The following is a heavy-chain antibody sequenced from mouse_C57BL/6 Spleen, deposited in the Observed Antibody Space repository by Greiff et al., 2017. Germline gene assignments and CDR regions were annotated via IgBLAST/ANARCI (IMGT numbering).Heavy chain of an antibody. CDR1: GYTFTSYW. CDR3: ASGGSSGYYYAMDY. CDR2: IDPSDSYT. J-gene: IGHJ4*01. Sequence: VQLQQPGAELVMPGASVKLSCKASGYTFTSYWMHWVKQRPGQGLEWIGEIDPSDSYTNYNQKFKGKSTLTVDKSSSTAYMQLSSLTSEDSAVYYCASGGSSGYYYAMDYWGQGTSVTVSS. D-gene: IGHD3-2*02. V-gene: IGHV1-69*01.